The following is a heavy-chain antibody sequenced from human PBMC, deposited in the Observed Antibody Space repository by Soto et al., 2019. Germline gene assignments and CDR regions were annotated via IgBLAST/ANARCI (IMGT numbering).Heavy chain of an antibody. CDR1: EYIFTSYD. Sequence: ASVKVSCKASEYIFTSYDINWVRQATGQGLEWVGWMNPNSANTGSAQMFQGRVTITADESTSTAYMELSSLRSEDTAVYYCAASNYYDSSGYHFGYWGQGTLVTVSS. V-gene: IGHV1-8*01. CDR2: MNPNSANT. J-gene: IGHJ4*02. CDR3: AASNYYDSSGYHFGY. D-gene: IGHD3-22*01.